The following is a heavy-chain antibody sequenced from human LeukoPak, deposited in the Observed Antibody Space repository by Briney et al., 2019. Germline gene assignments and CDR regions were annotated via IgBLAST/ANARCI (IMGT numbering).Heavy chain of an antibody. J-gene: IGHJ4*02. V-gene: IGHV1-2*02. Sequence: ASVKVSCKASGYTFTDYYMQWVRQAPGQGLECMGWINPNGGGTKYAQKLQGRVTMTRDTSISTAYMEVTSLRSDDTAVYYCARDRGSGWPDYWGQGTQVTVSS. CDR1: GYTFTDYY. D-gene: IGHD6-19*01. CDR3: ARDRGSGWPDY. CDR2: INPNGGGT.